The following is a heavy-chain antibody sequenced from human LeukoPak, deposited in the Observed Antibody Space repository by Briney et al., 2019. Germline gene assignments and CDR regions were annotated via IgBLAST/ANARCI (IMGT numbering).Heavy chain of an antibody. CDR2: ISTSGS. J-gene: IGHJ4*02. Sequence: SETLSLTCTVSGGSISSYYWSWTRQPAGKGLEWIGRISTSGSNYNPSLKSRVTMSVDTSKNQFSLKLRSVTAADTAVYYCAREGRGSTPGYWGQGTLVTVSS. V-gene: IGHV4-4*07. CDR1: GGSISSYY. D-gene: IGHD2-15*01. CDR3: AREGRGSTPGY.